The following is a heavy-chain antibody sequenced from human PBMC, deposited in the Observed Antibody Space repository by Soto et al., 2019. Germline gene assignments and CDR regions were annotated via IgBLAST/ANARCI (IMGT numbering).Heavy chain of an antibody. J-gene: IGHJ4*02. Sequence: ASVKVSCKASGYTFTGYYMHWVRQAPGQGLEWMGWINPNSGGTNYAQKFQGRVTMTRDTSISIAYMELSRLRSDDTAVYYCARRYYDSSGYFDYWGQGTLVTVSS. CDR1: GYTFTGYY. CDR2: INPNSGGT. V-gene: IGHV1-2*02. D-gene: IGHD3-22*01. CDR3: ARRYYDSSGYFDY.